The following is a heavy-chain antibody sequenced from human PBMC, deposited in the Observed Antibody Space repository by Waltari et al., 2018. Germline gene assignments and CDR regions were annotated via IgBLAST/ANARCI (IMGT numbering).Heavy chain of an antibody. V-gene: IGHV6-1*01. CDR2: TYYWSRWYY. CDR1: GATVYTNMAP. D-gene: IGHD3-16*01. Sequence: QVQLQQSGPGLVKPSQTLSLTCAIPGATVYTNMAPWNRIRQSPSRGLAWLGRTYYWSRWYYDYAVSVRSRISINPDTSKNQFSLVLNSVSPEDTAVYYCARGHLYAYDYWGQGTLVTVSS. J-gene: IGHJ4*02. CDR3: ARGHLYAYDY.